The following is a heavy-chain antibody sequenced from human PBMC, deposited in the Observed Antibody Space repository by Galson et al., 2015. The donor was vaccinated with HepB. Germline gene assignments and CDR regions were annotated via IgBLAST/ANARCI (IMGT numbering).Heavy chain of an antibody. CDR1: GFTFSSYG. CDR2: IWYDGSNK. Sequence: SLRLSCAASGFTFSSYGMHWVRQAPGKGLEWVAVIWYDGSNKYYADSVKGRFTISRDNSKNTLYLQMNSLRAEDTAVYYCARDREYQLLYGMDVWGQGTTATVSS. D-gene: IGHD2-2*01. J-gene: IGHJ6*02. CDR3: ARDREYQLLYGMDV. V-gene: IGHV3-33*01.